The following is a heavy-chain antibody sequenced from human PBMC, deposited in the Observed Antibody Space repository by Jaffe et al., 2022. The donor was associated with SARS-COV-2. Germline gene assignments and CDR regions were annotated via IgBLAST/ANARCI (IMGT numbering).Heavy chain of an antibody. CDR3: ARVAHEGYYGGNSGNFDY. D-gene: IGHD4-17*01. CDR2: IKQDGSEK. J-gene: IGHJ4*02. Sequence: EVQLVESGGGLVQPGGSLRLSCAASGFTFSSYWMSWVRQAPGKGLEWVANIKQDGSEKYYVDSVKGRFTISRDNAKNSLYLQMNSLRAEDTAVYYCARVAHEGYYGGNSGNFDYWGQGTLVTVSS. V-gene: IGHV3-7*01. CDR1: GFTFSSYW.